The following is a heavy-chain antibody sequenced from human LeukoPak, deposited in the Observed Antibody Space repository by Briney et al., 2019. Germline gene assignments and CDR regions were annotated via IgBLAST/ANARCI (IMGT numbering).Heavy chain of an antibody. CDR3: ASPLGYCSSTSCGD. V-gene: IGHV4-39*01. CDR2: IYYSGST. D-gene: IGHD2-2*01. CDR1: GGSISSSSYY. J-gene: IGHJ4*02. Sequence: SETLSLTCTVSGGSISSSSYYWGWIRQPPGKGLEWIGSIYYSGSTYYNPSLKSRVTISVDTSKNQFSLKLSSVTAADTAVYYCASPLGYCSSTSCGDWGQGTLVTVSS.